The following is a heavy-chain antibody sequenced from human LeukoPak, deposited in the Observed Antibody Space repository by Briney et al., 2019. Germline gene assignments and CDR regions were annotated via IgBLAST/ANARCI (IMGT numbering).Heavy chain of an antibody. D-gene: IGHD3-22*01. Sequence: GGSLRLSCAASGFSFSSYAMSWVRQAPGKGLEWVSGISGSGGSTYNADSVKGRFTMSRDNSKNTLYLQMNSLRAEDTAIYYCAKADSSGYYYVNWFDPWGQGTLVTVSS. CDR2: ISGSGGST. CDR1: GFSFSSYA. CDR3: AKADSSGYYYVNWFDP. J-gene: IGHJ5*02. V-gene: IGHV3-23*01.